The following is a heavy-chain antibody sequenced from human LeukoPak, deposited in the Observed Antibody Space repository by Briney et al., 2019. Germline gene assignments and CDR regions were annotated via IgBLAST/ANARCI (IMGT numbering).Heavy chain of an antibody. D-gene: IGHD5-18*01. Sequence: GGSLRLSCAASGFTVSSNYMSWVRQAPGKGLEWVSAISGSGGSTYYADSVKGRFTISRDNSKNTPYLQMNSPRAEDTAVYYCAKEKKAPMIQLWSYHFDYWGQGTLVTVSS. CDR2: ISGSGGST. V-gene: IGHV3-23*01. CDR1: GFTVSSNY. CDR3: AKEKKAPMIQLWSYHFDY. J-gene: IGHJ4*02.